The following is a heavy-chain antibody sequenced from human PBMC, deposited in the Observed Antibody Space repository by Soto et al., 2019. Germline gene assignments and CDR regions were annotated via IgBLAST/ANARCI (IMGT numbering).Heavy chain of an antibody. CDR3: ARAAYCSGGSCFDY. D-gene: IGHD2-15*01. V-gene: IGHV4-59*01. Sequence: PSETLSLTCTVSGGSISSYYWSWIRQPPGKGLEWIGYIYYSGSTNYNPSLKSRVTISVDTSKNQFSLKLSSVTAADTAVYYCARAAYCSGGSCFDYWGQGTLVTVSS. CDR1: GGSISSYY. CDR2: IYYSGST. J-gene: IGHJ4*02.